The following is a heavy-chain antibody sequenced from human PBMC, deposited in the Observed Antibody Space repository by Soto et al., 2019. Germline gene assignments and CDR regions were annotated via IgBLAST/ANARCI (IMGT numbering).Heavy chain of an antibody. D-gene: IGHD1-26*01. CDR2: ISSSSSTI. CDR3: AKSYDIVGVFDI. CDR1: GFTFSSYW. V-gene: IGHV3-48*02. J-gene: IGHJ3*02. Sequence: GGSLRLSCAASGFTFSSYWMSWVRQAPGKGLEWVSYISSSSSTIYYADSVKGRFTISRDSAKKSLNLQMHSLRDEKTAVYKRAKSYDIVGVFDIGAQGTMVTVSS.